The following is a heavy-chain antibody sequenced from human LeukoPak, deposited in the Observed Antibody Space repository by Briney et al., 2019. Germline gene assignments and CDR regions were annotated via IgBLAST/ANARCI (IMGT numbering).Heavy chain of an antibody. CDR1: GYTFTSYY. CDR3: ARGGLLLGYCSSTSCPDAFDI. J-gene: IGHJ3*02. D-gene: IGHD2-2*01. Sequence: ASVKVSCKASGYTFTSYYMHWVRQAPGQGLEWMGIINPSGGSTSYAQKFQGRVTMTRDTSISTAYMELSRLRSDDTAVYYCARGGLLLGYCSSTSCPDAFDIWGQGTMVTVSS. CDR2: INPSGGST. V-gene: IGHV1-46*01.